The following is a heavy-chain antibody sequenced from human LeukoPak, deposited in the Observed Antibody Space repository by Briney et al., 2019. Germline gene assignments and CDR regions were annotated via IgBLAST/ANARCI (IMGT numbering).Heavy chain of an antibody. Sequence: GGSLRLSCAAPGFTFSSYSMNWVRQAPGKGLEWVSSISSGTSYIYYADSVKGRFTISRDNAKNSLYLQMNSLRAEDTAVYYCAREYYYASSGYYWGQGTLVTVSS. J-gene: IGHJ4*02. CDR3: AREYYYASSGYY. D-gene: IGHD3-22*01. CDR2: ISSGTSYI. CDR1: GFTFSSYS. V-gene: IGHV3-21*01.